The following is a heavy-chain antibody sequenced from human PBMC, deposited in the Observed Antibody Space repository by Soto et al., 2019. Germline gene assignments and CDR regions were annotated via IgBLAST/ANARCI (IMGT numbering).Heavy chain of an antibody. Sequence: ASVKVSCKASGGTFSRYSITWVRQAPGQGLEWMGKIIPFLGVANSAQKFQGRVTITADTSASTAYMELSSLRSEDTAVYYCAGGYDSGGYYHYWGQGTLVTVSS. CDR3: AGGYDSGGYYHY. CDR2: IIPFLGVA. V-gene: IGHV1-69*02. CDR1: GGTFSRYS. J-gene: IGHJ4*02. D-gene: IGHD3-22*01.